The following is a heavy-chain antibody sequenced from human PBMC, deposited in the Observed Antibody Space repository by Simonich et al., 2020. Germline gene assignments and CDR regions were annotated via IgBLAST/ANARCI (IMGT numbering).Heavy chain of an antibody. CDR1: GFTFRSYA. V-gene: IGHV3-30*07. J-gene: IGHJ4*02. D-gene: IGHD2-21*02. CDR3: ARDGERYCGGDCYSYFDY. Sequence: QVQLVESGGGVVQPGRSLRLSCAASGFTFRSYAMHWVRQAQGKGREGGAVISYEGSNKYYADAVKGRFTISRDNSKNTLYLQMNSLRAEDTAVYYCARDGERYCGGDCYSYFDYWGQGTLVTVSS. CDR2: ISYEGSNK.